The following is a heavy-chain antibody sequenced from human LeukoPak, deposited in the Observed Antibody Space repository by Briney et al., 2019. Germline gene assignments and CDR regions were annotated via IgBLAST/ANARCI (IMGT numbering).Heavy chain of an antibody. V-gene: IGHV4-34*01. CDR2: INHSGST. D-gene: IGHD3-3*01. CDR1: GGSFSGYY. Sequence: SETLSLTCAVYGGSFSGYYWSWIRQPPGKGLEWIGEINHSGSTNYNPSLKSRVTISVDTSKNQFSLKLSSVTAADTAVYYCARGVRKYDFWSAAIGFDPWGQGTLVTVSS. J-gene: IGHJ5*02. CDR3: ARGVRKYDFWSAAIGFDP.